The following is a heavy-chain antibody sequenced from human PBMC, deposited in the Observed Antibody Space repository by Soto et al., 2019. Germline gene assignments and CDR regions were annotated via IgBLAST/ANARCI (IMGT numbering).Heavy chain of an antibody. J-gene: IGHJ3*01. V-gene: IGHV3-21*06. CDR3: LRGGLGYTRDDVLDA. CDR2: ISSTSRVI. Sequence: EVQLVESGGGLGKPGGSLRLSCVDSGFTFRSYSMNWVRQAPGKGLEWGAAISSTSRVIWYADSLKGRGTISRDNAKNSLFLKMDSLRADDKAVYYCLRGGLGYTRDDVLDAWGHGTMVTVSS. D-gene: IGHD2-2*02. CDR1: GFTFRSYS.